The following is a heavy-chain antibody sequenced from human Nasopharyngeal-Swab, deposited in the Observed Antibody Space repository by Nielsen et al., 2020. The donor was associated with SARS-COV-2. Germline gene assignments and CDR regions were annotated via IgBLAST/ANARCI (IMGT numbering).Heavy chain of an antibody. Sequence: SETLSLTCTVFGGSISSSSYYWGWIRQPPGKGLEWIGSIYYSGSTYYNPSLKSRVTISVDTSKNQFSLKLSSVTAADTAVYYCARQSVRSIVVVVAVKGYYYMDVWGKGTTVTVSS. CDR1: GGSISSSSYY. CDR2: IYYSGST. J-gene: IGHJ6*03. V-gene: IGHV4-39*01. CDR3: ARQSVRSIVVVVAVKGYYYMDV. D-gene: IGHD2-15*01.